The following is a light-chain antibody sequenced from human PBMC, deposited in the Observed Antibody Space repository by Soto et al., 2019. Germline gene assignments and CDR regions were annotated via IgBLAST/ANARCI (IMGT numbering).Light chain of an antibody. CDR3: QSSDISLSGFHV. J-gene: IGLJ1*01. CDR1: SSDVGGYNY. CDR2: EVS. V-gene: IGLV2-14*01. Sequence: QSALTQPASVSGSPGQSITISCTGTSSDVGGYNYVSWYQQHPGKAPKLMIYEVSNRPSGVPDRFSGSKSGTSASLAITGLQAGDEADYYCQSSDISLSGFHVFGTGTQLTVL.